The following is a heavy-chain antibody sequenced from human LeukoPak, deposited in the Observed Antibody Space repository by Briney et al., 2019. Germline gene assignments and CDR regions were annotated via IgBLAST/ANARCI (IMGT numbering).Heavy chain of an antibody. D-gene: IGHD3-16*01. V-gene: IGHV3-21*01. Sequence: NPGGSLRLSCSASGFTFDTYTMIWVRQAPGKGLEWVSSISSYSSHIYYADSVRGRFTISRDNAKTSVYLQMNSLRVEDTAVYYCATSAGEGGYLGQGTLVTVSS. J-gene: IGHJ4*02. CDR3: ATSAGEGGY. CDR2: ISSYSSHI. CDR1: GFTFDTYT.